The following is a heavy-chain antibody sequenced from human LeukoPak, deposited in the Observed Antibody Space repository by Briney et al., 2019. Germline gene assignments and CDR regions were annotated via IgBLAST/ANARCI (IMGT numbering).Heavy chain of an antibody. Sequence: ASVKVSCKASGYTFISYYMHWVRQAPGQGLEWMGIINPSGGSTSYAQKLQGRVTMTRDTSISTAYMELSRLRSDDTAVYYCARDFSGYSYGDDYWGQGTLVTVSS. V-gene: IGHV1-46*01. CDR3: ARDFSGYSYGDDY. CDR2: INPSGGST. CDR1: GYTFISYY. J-gene: IGHJ4*02. D-gene: IGHD5-18*01.